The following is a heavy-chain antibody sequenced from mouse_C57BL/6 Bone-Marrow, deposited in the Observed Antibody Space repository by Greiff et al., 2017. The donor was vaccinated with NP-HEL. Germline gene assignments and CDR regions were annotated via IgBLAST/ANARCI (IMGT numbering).Heavy chain of an antibody. Sequence: EVQLQQSGPELVKPGASVKISCKASGYTFTDYYMNWVKQSHGKSLEWIGDINPNNGGTSYNQKFKGKATLTVDKSSSTAYMELRSLTSEDSAVYYCARKGPAYYSPLYWYFDVWGTGTTVTVSS. D-gene: IGHD2-12*01. CDR3: ARKGPAYYSPLYWYFDV. CDR2: INPNNGGT. V-gene: IGHV1-26*01. J-gene: IGHJ1*03. CDR1: GYTFTDYY.